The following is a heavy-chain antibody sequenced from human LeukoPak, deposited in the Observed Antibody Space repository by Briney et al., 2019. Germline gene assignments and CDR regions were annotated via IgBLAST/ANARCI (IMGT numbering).Heavy chain of an antibody. CDR1: GGSISSYY. CDR3: ARDRVPYYYYMDV. V-gene: IGHV4-59*01. D-gene: IGHD2-2*01. CDR2: IYYSGST. J-gene: IGHJ6*03. Sequence: PSETLSLTCTVSGGSISSYYWSWIRQPPGKGLEWIGYIYYSGSTNYNPSLKSRVTISVDTSKNQFSLKLSSVTAADTAVYYCARDRVPYYYYMDVWGKGTTVTVSS.